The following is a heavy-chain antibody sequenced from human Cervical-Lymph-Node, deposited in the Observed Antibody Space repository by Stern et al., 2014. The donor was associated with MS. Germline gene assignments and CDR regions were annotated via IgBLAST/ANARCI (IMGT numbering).Heavy chain of an antibody. CDR1: GFTVSSSY. CDR2: IYSAGTT. CDR3: ARDPNYGSGY. D-gene: IGHD3-10*01. Sequence: VQLVQSGGGLMQPGGALSLSCAASGFTVSSSYMSCVRQAPGTGLEWFSVIYSAGTTYYADSVKGRCTISRDNSKNTLNLQMNSLRAEDTAVYYCARDPNYGSGYWGQGTLVTVSS. J-gene: IGHJ4*02. V-gene: IGHV3-53*01.